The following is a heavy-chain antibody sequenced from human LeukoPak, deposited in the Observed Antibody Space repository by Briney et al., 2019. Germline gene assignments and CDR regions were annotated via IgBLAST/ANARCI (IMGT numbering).Heavy chain of an antibody. D-gene: IGHD6-13*01. CDR3: ARGRSSSWLLFDY. J-gene: IGHJ4*02. CDR1: GYTFTSYD. CDR2: MNPNSGNT. V-gene: IGHV1-8*01. Sequence: ASVKVSCKASGYTFTSYDINWVRQATGQGLEWMGWMNPNSGNTGYAQKFQGRVTMTRNTSISTAYMELSSLRSEDTAVYYCARGRSSSWLLFDYWGQRTLVTVSS.